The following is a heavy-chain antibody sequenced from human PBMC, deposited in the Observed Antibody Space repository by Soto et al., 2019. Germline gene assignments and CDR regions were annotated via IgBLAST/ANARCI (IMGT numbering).Heavy chain of an antibody. D-gene: IGHD6-13*01. J-gene: IGHJ4*02. Sequence: DLEWIGYIYHSGSTYYNPSLKSRVTISVDRSKNQFSLKLSSVTAADTAVYYCARHSGSWYYFDYWGQGTLVTVSS. CDR3: ARHSGSWYYFDY. V-gene: IGHV4-30-2*01. CDR2: IYHSGST.